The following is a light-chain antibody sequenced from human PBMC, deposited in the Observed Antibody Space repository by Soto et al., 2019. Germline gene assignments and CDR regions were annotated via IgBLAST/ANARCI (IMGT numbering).Light chain of an antibody. Sequence: DIQMTQSPSSLSASVGDRITITCRASQSISSYLGWYQQKPGKAPKLLIYAATSLQSGVPSRFSGSGSGTHFTLTISSLQPEDFATYYCQKSYTAPFTFGQGTKLEIK. J-gene: IGKJ2*01. CDR1: QSISSY. V-gene: IGKV1-39*01. CDR2: AAT. CDR3: QKSYTAPFT.